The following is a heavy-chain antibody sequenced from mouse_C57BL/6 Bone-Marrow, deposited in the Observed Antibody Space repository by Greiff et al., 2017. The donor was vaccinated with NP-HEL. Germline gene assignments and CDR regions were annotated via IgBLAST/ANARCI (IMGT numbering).Heavy chain of an antibody. D-gene: IGHD1-1*01. CDR1: GFTFSSYA. V-gene: IGHV5-9-1*02. CDR2: ISSGGDYI. Sequence: EVKLMESGEGLVKPGGSLKLSCAASGFTFSSYAMSWVRQTPEKRLEWVAYISSGGDYIYYADTVKGRFTISRDNARNTLYLQMSSLKSEDTAMYYCTRALYYYGSSSWFAYWGQGTLVTVSA. J-gene: IGHJ3*01. CDR3: TRALYYYGSSSWFAY.